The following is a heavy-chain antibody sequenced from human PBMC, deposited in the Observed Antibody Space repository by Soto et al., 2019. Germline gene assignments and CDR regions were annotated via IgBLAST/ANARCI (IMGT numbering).Heavy chain of an antibody. V-gene: IGHV1-2*02. Sequence: GASVKVSCKASGYTFTGYYMHWVRQAPGQGLEWMGWINPNSGGTNYAQKFQGRVTMTRDTSISTAYMELSRLRSDDTAVYYCARDSLRGENWNDMYSNWFDPWGQGTLVTVSS. CDR3: ARDSLRGENWNDMYSNWFDP. D-gene: IGHD1-1*01. CDR1: GYTFTGYY. J-gene: IGHJ5*02. CDR2: INPNSGGT.